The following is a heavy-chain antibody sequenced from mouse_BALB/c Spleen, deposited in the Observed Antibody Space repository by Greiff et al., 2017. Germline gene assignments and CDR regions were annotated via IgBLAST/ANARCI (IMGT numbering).Heavy chain of an antibody. CDR3: ARSEDFDY. Sequence: QVQLQQPGAELVKPGASVKLSCKASGYTFTSYWMHWVKQRPGQGLEWIGEINPSNGRTNYNEKFKSKATLTVDKSSSTAYMQLSSLTSDDSAVYFCARSEDFDYWGQGTTLTVSS. V-gene: IGHV1S81*02. J-gene: IGHJ2*01. CDR2: INPSNGRT. CDR1: GYTFTSYW.